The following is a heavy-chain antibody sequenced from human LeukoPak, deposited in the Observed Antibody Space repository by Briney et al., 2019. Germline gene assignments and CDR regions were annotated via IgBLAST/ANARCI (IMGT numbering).Heavy chain of an antibody. V-gene: IGHV3-23*01. CDR3: ARDRDSQLGFGGELFDY. J-gene: IGHJ4*02. CDR1: GFTFSTYA. D-gene: IGHD7-27*01. CDR2: ITSSGSNT. Sequence: PGGSLRLSCAASGFTFSTYAMSWVRQAPGKGLEWVSLITSSGSNTYYADSVKGRFTISRDNSKNTLYLQMNSLRAEDTAVYYCARDRDSQLGFGGELFDYWGQGTLVTVSS.